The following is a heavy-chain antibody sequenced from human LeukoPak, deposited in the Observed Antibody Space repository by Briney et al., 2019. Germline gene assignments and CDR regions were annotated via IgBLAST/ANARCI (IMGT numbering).Heavy chain of an antibody. CDR1: GGSFSGYY. CDR2: INHSGST. CDR3: ARVRVFRGNYYYYGMDV. V-gene: IGHV4-34*01. D-gene: IGHD3-10*01. J-gene: IGHJ6*02. Sequence: SETLSLTCAVYGGSFSGYYWSWLRQPPGKGLEWIGEINHSGSTNYNPSLKSRVTISVDTSKNQFSLKLSSVTATDTAVYYCARVRVFRGNYYYYGMDVWGQGTTVTVSS.